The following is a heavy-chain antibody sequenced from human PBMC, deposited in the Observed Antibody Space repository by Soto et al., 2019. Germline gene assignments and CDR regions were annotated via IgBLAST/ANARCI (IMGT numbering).Heavy chain of an antibody. CDR1: GYTFTDYY. CDR3: ARDHVGHKSSFDI. Sequence: QVHLVQSGAEVRKPGASVKVSCKASGYTFTDYYIHWVRQAPGQGLECMGWINANSGDTLYAQKFQGRVTMTRDTSISTAYMELTRLKSDDTAVYYCARDHVGHKSSFDIWGQGTMVTVSS. CDR2: INANSGDT. D-gene: IGHD1-26*01. J-gene: IGHJ3*02. V-gene: IGHV1-2*02.